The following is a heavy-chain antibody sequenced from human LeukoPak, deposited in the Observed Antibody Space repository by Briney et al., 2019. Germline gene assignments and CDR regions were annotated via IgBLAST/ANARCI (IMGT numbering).Heavy chain of an antibody. CDR1: GFTFSSYA. CDR3: AEDSSGYYF. CDR2: ISYDGSNK. V-gene: IGHV3-30-3*02. D-gene: IGHD3-22*01. J-gene: IGHJ4*02. Sequence: GGSLRLSCAASGFTFSSYAMHWVRQAPGKGLEWVAVISYDGSNKYYADSVKGRFTISRDNSKNTLYLQMNSLRAEDTAVYYCAEDSSGYYFWGQGTLVTVSS.